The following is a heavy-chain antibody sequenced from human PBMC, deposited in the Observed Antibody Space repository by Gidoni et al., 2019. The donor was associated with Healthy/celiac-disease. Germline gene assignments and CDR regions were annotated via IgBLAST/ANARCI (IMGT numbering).Heavy chain of an antibody. D-gene: IGHD3-9*01. V-gene: IGHV4-39*01. CDR2: IYYSGST. CDR1: GGSISSSSYY. Sequence: QLQLQESGPGLVKPSETLSLTCTVSGGSISSSSYYWGWIRQPPGKGLEWIGSIYYSGSTYYNPSLKSRVTISVDTSKNQFSLKLSSVTAADTAVYYCARHVTGYYSADFDYWGQGTLVTVSS. J-gene: IGHJ4*02. CDR3: ARHVTGYYSADFDY.